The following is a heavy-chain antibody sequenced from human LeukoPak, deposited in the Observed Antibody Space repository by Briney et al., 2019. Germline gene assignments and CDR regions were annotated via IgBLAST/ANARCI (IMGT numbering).Heavy chain of an antibody. J-gene: IGHJ4*02. CDR1: GFSFSSYY. Sequence: GGSLRLSCAASGFSFSSYYVNWVRQAPGKGLEWVSCISSSSTYIYYADSVRGRFAISRDNAKNSLYLQMNSLRAEDTAVYYCARAHYSLANSFDYWGQGTLVTVSS. CDR2: ISSSSTYI. CDR3: ARAHYSLANSFDY. D-gene: IGHD1-26*01. V-gene: IGHV3-21*01.